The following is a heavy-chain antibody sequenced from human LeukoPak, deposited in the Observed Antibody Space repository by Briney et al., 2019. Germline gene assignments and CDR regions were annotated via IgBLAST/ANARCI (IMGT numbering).Heavy chain of an antibody. D-gene: IGHD6-19*01. CDR2: IACDGGAK. CDR1: GFSFSNHG. V-gene: IGHV3-30*03. Sequence: PGGSLRLSCVASGFSFSNHGMHWVRQAPGKGLEWVSVIACDGGAKFYADSVKGRFTLSRDNPKNMFFLQMNLLTVEDTAIYYCAREATWGQWYFDHWGQGTPVTVSS. J-gene: IGHJ4*02. CDR3: AREATWGQWYFDH.